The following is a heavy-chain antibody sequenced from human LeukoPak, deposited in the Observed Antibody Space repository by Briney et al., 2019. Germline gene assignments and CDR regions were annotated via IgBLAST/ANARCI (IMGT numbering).Heavy chain of an antibody. V-gene: IGHV1-46*01. CDR1: GYAFSSYY. CDR2: INPSGGST. D-gene: IGHD3-22*01. CDR3: ARDDSSGPQVY. Sequence: ASVKVSCKSSGYAFSSYYMHWVRQAPGQGLEWMGIINPSGGSTKYAQKLQGRVTMTSDTSTSTGYMELSSLRSEDTAVYYCARDDSSGPQVYWGQGTLVTVSS. J-gene: IGHJ4*02.